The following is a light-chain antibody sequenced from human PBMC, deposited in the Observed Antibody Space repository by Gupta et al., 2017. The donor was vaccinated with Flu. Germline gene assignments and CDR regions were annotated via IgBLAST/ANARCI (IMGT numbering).Light chain of an antibody. CDR3: AAWDDSLNGHYV. J-gene: IGLJ1*01. CDR2: DNN. CDR1: SSNIGSNA. Sequence: QSVLAQPPSASGTPGQRVTISCSGSSSNIGSNAVHWYQQVPGTAPKLLIYDNNHRPSGVPDRFSGSKSGTSASLAISGLQYEDEADYYCAAWDDSLNGHYVFGTGTKVTVL. V-gene: IGLV1-44*01.